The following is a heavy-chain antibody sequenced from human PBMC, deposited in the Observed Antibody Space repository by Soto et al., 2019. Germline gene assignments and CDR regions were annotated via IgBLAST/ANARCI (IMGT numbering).Heavy chain of an antibody. CDR2: IYYSGST. D-gene: IGHD3-10*01. J-gene: IGHJ4*02. CDR3: ARQGASWFAGALVDY. V-gene: IGHV4-59*08. CDR1: GGSISSYY. Sequence: SETLSLTCTVSGGSISSYYWSWIRQPPGKGLEWIGYIYYSGSTNYNPSLKSRVTISVDTSKNQFSLKLSSVTAADTAVYYCARQGASWFAGALVDYWGQGTLVTVSS.